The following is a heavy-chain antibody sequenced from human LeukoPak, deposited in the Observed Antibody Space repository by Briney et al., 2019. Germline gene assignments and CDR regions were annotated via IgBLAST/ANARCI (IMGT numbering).Heavy chain of an antibody. D-gene: IGHD3-10*01. Sequence: PGGSLRLSCAASGFTVTSNYMSWVRQAPGKGLEWVSAISGSGGSTYYADSVKGRFTISRDNSKNTLYLQMNSLRAEDTAVYYCAKGPLPPDYSNWFDPWGQGTLVTVSS. CDR1: GFTVTSNY. CDR2: ISGSGGST. V-gene: IGHV3-23*01. J-gene: IGHJ5*02. CDR3: AKGPLPPDYSNWFDP.